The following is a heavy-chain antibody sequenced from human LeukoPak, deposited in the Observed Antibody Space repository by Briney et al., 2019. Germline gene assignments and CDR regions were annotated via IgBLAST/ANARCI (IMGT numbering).Heavy chain of an antibody. CDR3: VKDNVASNCLNCPLGAALDV. CDR1: GFTFEDYS. CDR2: INWARYIE. Sequence: PGGSLRLSCAASGFTFEDYSMHWVRQAPGKALEWVSGINWARYIEDYADSVRGRVTLSIDNAKNSLYLQMNSLRPEDTALYYRVKDNVASNCLNCPLGAALDVWGPGPMVRVPS. J-gene: IGHJ3*01. D-gene: IGHD7-27*01. V-gene: IGHV3-9*01.